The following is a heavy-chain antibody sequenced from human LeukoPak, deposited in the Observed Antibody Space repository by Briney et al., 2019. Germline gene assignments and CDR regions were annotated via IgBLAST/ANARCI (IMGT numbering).Heavy chain of an antibody. V-gene: IGHV1-69*05. Sequence: SVKVSCKASGGTFSSYAISWVRQAPGQGLEWMGGIIPIFGTANYAQKFQGRVTITTDESTSTAYMELSSLRSEDTAVYYCARESVVAATRGVNWFDPWGQGTLVTVSS. D-gene: IGHD2-15*01. CDR2: IIPIFGTA. CDR1: GGTFSSYA. CDR3: ARESVVAATRGVNWFDP. J-gene: IGHJ5*02.